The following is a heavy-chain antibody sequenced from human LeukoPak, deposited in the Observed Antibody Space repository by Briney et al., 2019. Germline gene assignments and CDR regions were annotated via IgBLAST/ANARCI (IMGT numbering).Heavy chain of an antibody. J-gene: IGHJ4*02. CDR1: GQSISIPYY. D-gene: IGHD3-22*01. CDR3: ARDQGGYPDY. Sequence: SETLSLTCTVSGQSISIPYYWGWIREPPGKGLEWIGSIYHNGLIYYNPSLKSRVTFSVDTSKNQFSLKLSSVTAADTAAYYCARDQGGYPDYWGQGTLVTVSS. V-gene: IGHV4-38-2*02. CDR2: IYHNGLI.